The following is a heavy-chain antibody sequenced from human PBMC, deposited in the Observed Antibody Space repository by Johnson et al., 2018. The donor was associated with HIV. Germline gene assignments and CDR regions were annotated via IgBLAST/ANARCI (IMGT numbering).Heavy chain of an antibody. CDR3: VRDQGSGWPTNAFDI. J-gene: IGHJ3*02. V-gene: IGHV3-30*04. CDR1: GFTFRSYA. D-gene: IGHD6-19*01. CDR2: ITYDGRNK. Sequence: QEKLVESGGGVMQPGKSLRLSCEASGFTFRSYAMHWFRQAPGKGLEWVAVITYDGRNKYYTDSVKGRFIISRDNSKNMTNLQMNGLSDEDTADYYCVRDQGSGWPTNAFDIWGRGTRVTVSS.